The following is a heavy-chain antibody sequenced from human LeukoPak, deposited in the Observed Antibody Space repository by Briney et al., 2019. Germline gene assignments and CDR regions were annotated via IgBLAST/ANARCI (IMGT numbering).Heavy chain of an antibody. CDR3: ARAYGSGSHGY. V-gene: IGHV3-11*05. CDR2: ISSSSGYT. D-gene: IGHD3-10*01. Sequence: KAGGSLRLSCAASGFSFSDYYMSWMRQAPGKGLEWVSYISSSSGYTNYADSVKGRFTISRDNAKNSLYLQMDSLRDDDTAVYYCARAYGSGSHGYWGQGTLVTVSS. J-gene: IGHJ4*02. CDR1: GFSFSDYY.